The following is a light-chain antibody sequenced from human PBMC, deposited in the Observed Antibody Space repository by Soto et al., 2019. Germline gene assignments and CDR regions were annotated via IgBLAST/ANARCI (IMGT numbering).Light chain of an antibody. CDR1: QGISRY. V-gene: IGKV1D-12*01. CDR3: QQSHQLPLT. J-gene: IGKJ4*01. CDR2: GVS. Sequence: DIQMTQSPNSVSASVGDRVTITCRASQGISRYLAWYQQKPGKAPKLLISGVSSLQSGVPSRSSGSGSGTDFSLTISGLQPEDSASYFCQQSHQLPLTFGGGTKVEIK.